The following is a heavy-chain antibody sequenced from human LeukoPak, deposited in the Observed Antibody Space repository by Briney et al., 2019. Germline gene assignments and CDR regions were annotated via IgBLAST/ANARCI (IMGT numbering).Heavy chain of an antibody. CDR2: INPNSGGT. V-gene: IGHV1-2*02. CDR3: AGHIWFGESYSDY. CDR1: GYTFTGYY. Sequence: GASVKVSCKASGYTFTGYYMHWVRQAPGQGLEWMGWINPNSGGTNYAQKLQGRVTMTTDTSTSTAYMELRSLRSDDTAVYYCAGHIWFGESYSDYRGQGTLVTVSS. D-gene: IGHD3-10*01. J-gene: IGHJ4*02.